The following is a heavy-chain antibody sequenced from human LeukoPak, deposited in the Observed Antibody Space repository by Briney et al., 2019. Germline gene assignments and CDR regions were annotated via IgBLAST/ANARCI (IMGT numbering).Heavy chain of an antibody. Sequence: AGGSLRLSCAASGFTFSSYGMYWVRQAPGKGLEWVAFIRNDGSNKYYADSMKGRFTISRDNSKNTLFLHMNSLRAEDTAVYYCAKDRSGWSLDYRGQGTLVTVSS. CDR3: AKDRSGWSLDY. D-gene: IGHD6-19*01. CDR2: IRNDGSNK. V-gene: IGHV3-30*02. CDR1: GFTFSSYG. J-gene: IGHJ4*02.